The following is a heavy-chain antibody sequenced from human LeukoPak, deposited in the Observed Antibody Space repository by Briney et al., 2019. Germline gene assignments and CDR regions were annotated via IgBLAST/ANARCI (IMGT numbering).Heavy chain of an antibody. V-gene: IGHV3-7*01. J-gene: IGHJ4*02. CDR1: GFTFSIHW. D-gene: IGHD3-3*01. CDR2: IKKDGSEK. CDR3: ARGYSWSGYIYDY. Sequence: GGSLRLFCAVSGFTFSIHWMTCLRQAPGKGLEWVANIKKDGSEKYYADSVKGRFTIYRDDAKNSVYLQMNSLRAEDTAVYYCARGYSWSGYIYDYWGQGTLVTVSS.